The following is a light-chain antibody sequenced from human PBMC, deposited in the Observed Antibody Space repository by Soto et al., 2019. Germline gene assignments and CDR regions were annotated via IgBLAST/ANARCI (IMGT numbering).Light chain of an antibody. CDR2: SAS. CDR3: QQYKNWSPIP. J-gene: IGKJ5*01. Sequence: EIVMTQSPATLSVSPGERATLSCRASQSVSKSLAWYQQKPGQAPRLLIYSASTRATGIPARFSGSGSETEFTLTISSLQSEEFAVYYCQQYKNWSPIPLGQGTRLEI. V-gene: IGKV3-15*01. CDR1: QSVSKS.